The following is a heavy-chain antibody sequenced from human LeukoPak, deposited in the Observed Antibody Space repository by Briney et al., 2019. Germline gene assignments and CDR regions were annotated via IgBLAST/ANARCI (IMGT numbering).Heavy chain of an antibody. D-gene: IGHD3-10*01. CDR3: AKYYGSGSYPISYFDY. CDR2: ISPSGGST. CDR1: GYTFTSNY. J-gene: IGHJ4*02. Sequence: ASVKVSCKAFGYTFTSNYMHWVRQAPGQGPEWMGVISPSGGSTTYAQKFQGRVTLTRDMSTSTDYLELSSLRSEDTAVYYCAKYYGSGSYPISYFDYWGQGTLVTVSS. V-gene: IGHV1-46*01.